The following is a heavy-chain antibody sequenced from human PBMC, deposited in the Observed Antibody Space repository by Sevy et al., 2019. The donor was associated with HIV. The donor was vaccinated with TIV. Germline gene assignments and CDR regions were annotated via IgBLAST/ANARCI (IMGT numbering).Heavy chain of an antibody. V-gene: IGHV3-30*18. D-gene: IGHD6-19*01. Sequence: GGSLRLSCAASGFTFSSYGMHWVRQAPGKGLEWVAVISYDGSNKYYADSVKGRFTISRDNSKNTLYLQMNSLRAEDTAGYYCAKEGSRIAVHFDYWGQGTLVTVSS. J-gene: IGHJ4*02. CDR1: GFTFSSYG. CDR3: AKEGSRIAVHFDY. CDR2: ISYDGSNK.